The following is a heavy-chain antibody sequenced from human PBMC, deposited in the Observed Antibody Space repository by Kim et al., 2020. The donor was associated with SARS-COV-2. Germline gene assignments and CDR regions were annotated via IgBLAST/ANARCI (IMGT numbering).Heavy chain of an antibody. CDR2: INHSGST. CDR3: ARARRTGTYYYYYGMDV. Sequence: SETLSLTCAVYGGSFSGYYWSWIRQPPGKGLEWIGEINHSGSTNYNPSLKSRVTISVDTSKNQFSLKLSSVTAADTAVYYCARARRTGTYYYYYGMDVWG. CDR1: GGSFSGYY. D-gene: IGHD1-1*01. V-gene: IGHV4-34*01. J-gene: IGHJ6*01.